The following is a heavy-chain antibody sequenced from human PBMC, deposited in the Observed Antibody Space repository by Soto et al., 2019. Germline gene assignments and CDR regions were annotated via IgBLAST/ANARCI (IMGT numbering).Heavy chain of an antibody. CDR3: ARVGGYGYEYDFDY. CDR2: INPNSGGT. J-gene: IGHJ4*02. CDR1: GYTFTGYY. Sequence: ASVKVSCKASGYTFTGYYMHWVRQAPGQGLEWMGWINPNSGGTNYAQKFQGWVTMTRDTSISTAYMELSRLGSDDTAVYYCARVGGYGYEYDFDYWGQGTLVTVSS. D-gene: IGHD5-12*01. V-gene: IGHV1-2*04.